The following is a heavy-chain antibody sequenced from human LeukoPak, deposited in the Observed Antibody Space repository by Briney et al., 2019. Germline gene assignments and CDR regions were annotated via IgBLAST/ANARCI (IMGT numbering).Heavy chain of an antibody. CDR3: ARAKIAAAGTGAFDV. D-gene: IGHD6-13*01. CDR1: GFTFSSYA. J-gene: IGHJ3*01. V-gene: IGHV3-23*01. Sequence: GGSLRLSCAASGFTFSSYAMTWVRQAPGKGLEWVSAFSATDGSAQYAESVEGRFTISRDNSKNTLFLQMNSLGAEDTAVYCCARAKIAAAGTGAFDVWGQGTLVTVSS. CDR2: FSATDGSA.